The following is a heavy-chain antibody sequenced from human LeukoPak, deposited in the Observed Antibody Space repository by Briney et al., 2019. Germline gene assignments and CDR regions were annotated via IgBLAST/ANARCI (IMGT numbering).Heavy chain of an antibody. V-gene: IGHV3-21*01. CDR2: ISSSSSYI. J-gene: IGHJ6*04. CDR1: GFTFSSYS. CDR3: AELGITMIGGV. Sequence: GGSLRLSCAASGFTFSSYSMNWVRQAPWKGLEWVSSISSSSSYIYYADSVKGRFTISIDNAKHSLYLQMNSLRAEETAVYYCAELGITMIGGVWGKGTTVTISS. D-gene: IGHD3-10*02.